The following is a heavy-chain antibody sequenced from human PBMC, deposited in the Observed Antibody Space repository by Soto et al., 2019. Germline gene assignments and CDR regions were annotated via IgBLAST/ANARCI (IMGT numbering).Heavy chain of an antibody. CDR3: ARDGGNYYYFAMSV. CDR1: GASITSGGFH. V-gene: IGHV4-31*01. Sequence: VQLQESGPGLVEPSQTLSLICSVSGASITSGGFHWNWVRQRPGKGLEWIGYIYASGSTYSKPSLDSLFCFTFYTSKSQVSLRLISLTAADTAVYYCARDGGNYYYFAMSVWGQGTTVIVSS. CDR2: IYASGST. J-gene: IGHJ6*01. D-gene: IGHD3-16*01.